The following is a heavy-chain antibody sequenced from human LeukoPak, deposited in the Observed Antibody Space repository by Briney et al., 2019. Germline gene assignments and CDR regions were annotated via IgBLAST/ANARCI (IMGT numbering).Heavy chain of an antibody. Sequence: GGSLRLSCAASAFSFSDYNMNWVRQAPGKGLEWVAFIRYDGSNKYYADSVKGRFTISRDNSKNTLYLQMNSLRAEDTAVYYCARADYYDSSGTGTPDYWGQGTLVTVSS. D-gene: IGHD3-22*01. J-gene: IGHJ4*02. V-gene: IGHV3-30*02. CDR2: IRYDGSNK. CDR3: ARADYYDSSGTGTPDY. CDR1: AFSFSDYN.